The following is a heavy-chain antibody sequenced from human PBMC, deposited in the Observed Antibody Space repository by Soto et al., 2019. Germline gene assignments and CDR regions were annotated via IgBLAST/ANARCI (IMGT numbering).Heavy chain of an antibody. D-gene: IGHD6-6*01. J-gene: IGHJ5*02. Sequence: ASVKVSCKASGFSFTGYYIHWLRQAPGQGLEWMGWINAHSGGTEYAQKFQGRVTLTRDTSIATAYLTLTSLTSDNTALYYCAKDLTRQLAYWLDPWGQGTQVTVSS. CDR2: INAHSGGT. V-gene: IGHV1-2*02. CDR3: AKDLTRQLAYWLDP. CDR1: GFSFTGYY.